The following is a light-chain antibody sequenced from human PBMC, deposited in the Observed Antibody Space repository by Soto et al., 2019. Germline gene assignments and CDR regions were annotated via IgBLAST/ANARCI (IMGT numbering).Light chain of an antibody. CDR2: AAS. J-gene: IGKJ1*01. CDR3: QHYNNWPTWT. Sequence: EIVMTQSPATLSVSPGERDTLSCRASQSVSSNLAWYQQKPGQAPRLLIYAASTRATGIPARFSGSGSGTEYNLTISSMQSEDFAVYYCQHYNNWPTWTFGQGTKVEIK. V-gene: IGKV3-15*01. CDR1: QSVSSN.